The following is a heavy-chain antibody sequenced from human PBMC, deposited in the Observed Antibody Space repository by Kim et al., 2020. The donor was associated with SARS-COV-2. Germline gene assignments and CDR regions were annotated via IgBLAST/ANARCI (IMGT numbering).Heavy chain of an antibody. CDR1: GGSFSGYY. Sequence: SETLSLTCAVRGGSFSGYYWSWIRQTPGKGLEWIGEVDQSGSTTYNPSLKSRVAISINTYKIQFSLQLTSVTATDAGVYYCARGGYFYGSGSNYGKYFFDYWGQGSLVSVSS. CDR2: VDQSGST. J-gene: IGHJ4*02. CDR3: ARGGYFYGSGSNYGKYFFDY. D-gene: IGHD3-10*01. V-gene: IGHV4-34*01.